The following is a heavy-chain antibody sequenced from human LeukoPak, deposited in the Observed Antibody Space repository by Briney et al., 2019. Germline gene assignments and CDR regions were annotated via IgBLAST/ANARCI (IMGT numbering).Heavy chain of an antibody. V-gene: IGHV3-7*01. Sequence: GGSLRLSCAASGFTFSDYWMTWVRQAPGKGLEWVANIKQDGSERYYVDSVKGRFTISRDNAKNSLYLQTNSLRAEDTAVYYCAREAPFASEGYYYYYMDVWGKGTTVTVSS. J-gene: IGHJ6*03. CDR3: AREAPFASEGYYYYYMDV. CDR1: GFTFSDYW. CDR2: IKQDGSER.